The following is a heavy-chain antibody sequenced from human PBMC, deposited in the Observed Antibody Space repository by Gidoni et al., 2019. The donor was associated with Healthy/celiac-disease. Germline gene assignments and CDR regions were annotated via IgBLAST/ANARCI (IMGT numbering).Heavy chain of an antibody. CDR3: ASGSWNYGGYMDV. V-gene: IGHV1-69*04. Sequence: QVQLVQSGAEVTKPGSSVKVSCKASGGTFSSYAISWVRQAPGQGLEWMGRIIPILGIANYAQKFQGRVTITADKSTSTAYMELSSLRSEDTAVYYCASGSWNYGGYMDVWGKGTTVTVSS. CDR1: GGTFSSYA. J-gene: IGHJ6*03. CDR2: IIPILGIA. D-gene: IGHD1-7*01.